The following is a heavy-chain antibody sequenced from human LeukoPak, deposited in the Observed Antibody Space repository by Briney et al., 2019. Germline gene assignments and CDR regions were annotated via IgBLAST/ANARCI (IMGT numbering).Heavy chain of an antibody. Sequence: PSETLSLTCTVSGGSISNYYWSWVRQPPGKGLEWIGYIYYTGSTKYNPSLKSRVTISLDTPKNQFSLKLNSVTAADTAVYYCARSMYYDFWSGYSPFDYWGQGPLVTVSS. CDR3: ARSMYYDFWSGYSPFDY. J-gene: IGHJ4*02. CDR2: IYYTGST. CDR1: GGSISNYY. D-gene: IGHD3-3*01. V-gene: IGHV4-59*01.